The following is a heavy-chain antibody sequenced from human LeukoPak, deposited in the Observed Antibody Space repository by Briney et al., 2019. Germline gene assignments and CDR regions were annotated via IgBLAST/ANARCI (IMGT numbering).Heavy chain of an antibody. CDR3: AREGVYCSSTSCPPTPLDY. CDR1: GGTFSSYA. Sequence: ASVKVSCKASGGTFSSYAISWVRQAPGQGLEWMGGIIPIFGTANYAQKFQGRVTITADESTSTAYMELSSLRSEDTAVYYCAREGVYCSSTSCPPTPLDYWGQGTLVTASS. D-gene: IGHD2-2*01. V-gene: IGHV1-69*13. CDR2: IIPIFGTA. J-gene: IGHJ4*02.